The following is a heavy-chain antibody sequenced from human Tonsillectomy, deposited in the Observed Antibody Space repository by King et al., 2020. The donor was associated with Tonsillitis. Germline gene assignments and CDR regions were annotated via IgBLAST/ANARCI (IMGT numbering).Heavy chain of an antibody. Sequence: VQLVESGGGLVQPGGSLRLSCAASGFTFSSYAMSWVRQAPGKGLEWVAIISGSGGTTYYADSVKGRFSISRDISNNTLFLQMNSLRAEDTAVYYCAKDRYDFWSGYYEGYFDYWGQGTLVTVSS. CDR1: GFTFSSYA. D-gene: IGHD3-3*01. CDR2: ISGSGGTT. V-gene: IGHV3-23*04. CDR3: AKDRYDFWSGYYEGYFDY. J-gene: IGHJ4*02.